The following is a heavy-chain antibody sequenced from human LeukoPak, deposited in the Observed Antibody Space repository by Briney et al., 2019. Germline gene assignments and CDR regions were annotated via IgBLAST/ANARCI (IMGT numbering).Heavy chain of an antibody. D-gene: IGHD6-19*01. J-gene: IGHJ5*02. CDR3: ARQGSAWSPLGT. V-gene: IGHV4-39*01. CDR2: IYYSGST. CDR1: GGSISSSSYY. Sequence: PSETLSLTCTVSGGSISSSSYYWGWIRQPPGKGLEWIGSIYYSGSTYYNPSLKSRVTISVDTSKNQFSLKLNSVTAADTAVYYCARQGSAWSPLGTWGQGTLVTVSS.